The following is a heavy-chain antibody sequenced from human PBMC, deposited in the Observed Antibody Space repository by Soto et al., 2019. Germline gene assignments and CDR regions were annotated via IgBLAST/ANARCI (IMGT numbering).Heavy chain of an antibody. CDR3: GVKAAAGRAYRMDV. V-gene: IGHV2-5*01. CDR2: IYWNDDK. J-gene: IGHJ6*02. D-gene: IGHD6-13*01. Sequence: QITLKESGPPLVKPTQTLTLTCTFSGFSLSTSGVGVGWIRQPPGKALEWLALIYWNDDKRYRPSLKSRLTVMKDTSKNQVVLTMTNMDPMDTATYYCGVKAAAGRAYRMDVWGRGTTVTVSS. CDR1: GFSLSTSGVG.